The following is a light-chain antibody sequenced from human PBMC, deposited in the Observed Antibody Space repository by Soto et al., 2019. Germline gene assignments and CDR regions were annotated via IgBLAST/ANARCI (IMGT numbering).Light chain of an antibody. V-gene: IGKV3-15*01. J-gene: IGKJ4*01. Sequence: EIVMTQSPSTLSVSPGERATLSCRASQSVSSNLAWYQQKPGQAPRFLIYGASTRATGIPARFSGSGSGTEFTLTISSLQSEDFAVYYCQQYANLPLTFGGGTKVEIK. CDR1: QSVSSN. CDR2: GAS. CDR3: QQYANLPLT.